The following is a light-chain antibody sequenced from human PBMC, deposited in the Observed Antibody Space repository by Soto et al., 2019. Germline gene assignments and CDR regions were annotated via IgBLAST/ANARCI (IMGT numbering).Light chain of an antibody. CDR2: DVS. CDR1: QSVDNY. J-gene: IGKJ1*01. CDR3: QQHSHWPPWT. V-gene: IGKV3-11*01. Sequence: EIVLIQFPVTLSLSPGERATLYCRASQSVDNYLAWYQKKPGQAPRLLIYDVSTRATGVPARFSGSGSGTDLTLTITSLEPEDFAVYYCQQHSHWPPWTFGQGTKVDIK.